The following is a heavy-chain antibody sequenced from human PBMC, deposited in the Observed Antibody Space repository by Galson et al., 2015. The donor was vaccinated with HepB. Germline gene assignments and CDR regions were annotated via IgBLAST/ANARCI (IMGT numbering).Heavy chain of an antibody. CDR2: ISAYDSST. Sequence: SVKVSCRASGYNFSSYSISWVRQAPGQGLEWMGWISAYDSSTNYAQKFQGRVTMTTETSTTTAYLELRSLRSDDTAVYYCAKGALVAVVNANLNNWFDPWGQGTLVTVSS. D-gene: IGHD2-8*02. CDR1: GYNFSSYS. J-gene: IGHJ5*02. V-gene: IGHV1-18*01. CDR3: AKGALVAVVNANLNNWFDP.